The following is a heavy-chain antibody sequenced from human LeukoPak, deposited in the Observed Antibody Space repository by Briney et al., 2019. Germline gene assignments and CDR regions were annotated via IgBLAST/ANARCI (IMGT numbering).Heavy chain of an antibody. CDR3: ASSQRGQWFGEFRTSGIFDY. J-gene: IGHJ4*02. Sequence: SETLSLTCAVYGGSFSGYYWSWIRQPPGKGLEWIGEINHSGSTNYNPSLKSRVTISVDTSKNQFSLKLSSVTAADTAVYYCASSQRGQWFGEFRTSGIFDYWGQGTLVTVSS. CDR1: GGSFSGYY. CDR2: INHSGST. D-gene: IGHD3-10*01. V-gene: IGHV4-34*01.